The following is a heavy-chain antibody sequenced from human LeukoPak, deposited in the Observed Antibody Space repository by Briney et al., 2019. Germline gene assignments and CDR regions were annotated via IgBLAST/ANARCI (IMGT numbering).Heavy chain of an antibody. Sequence: GALRLSCAASGFIFSDFYMAWIRQAPGQGLQWLSYISGPGTTIRYADSVKGRISVSRDNSKKLLYLEMNSLSDDDTAVYFCTRDPRNGGFDPWGQGTLVTVSS. CDR1: GFIFSDFY. CDR2: ISGPGTTI. J-gene: IGHJ5*02. D-gene: IGHD2-8*01. V-gene: IGHV3-11*01. CDR3: TRDPRNGGFDP.